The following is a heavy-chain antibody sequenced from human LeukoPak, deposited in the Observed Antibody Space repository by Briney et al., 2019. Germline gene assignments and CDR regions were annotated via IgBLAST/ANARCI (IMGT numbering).Heavy chain of an antibody. Sequence: GASVKVSCKASGYTFTSYYMHWVRQAPGQGLEWMGIINPSGGSTSYAQKFQGRVTMTRDMSTSTVYMELSSLRSEDTAVYYCARAEAVAGTYYFDYWAREPWSPSPQ. J-gene: IGHJ4*02. CDR2: INPSGGST. V-gene: IGHV1-46*01. CDR1: GYTFTSYY. CDR3: ARAEAVAGTYYFDY. D-gene: IGHD6-19*01.